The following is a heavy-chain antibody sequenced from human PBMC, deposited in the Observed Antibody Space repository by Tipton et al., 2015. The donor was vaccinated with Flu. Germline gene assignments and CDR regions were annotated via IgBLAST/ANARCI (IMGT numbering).Heavy chain of an antibody. V-gene: IGHV4-4*07. J-gene: IGHJ4*02. CDR3: ARDTIFGVAH. CDR1: GGSMSSFY. CDR2: MYVSGST. D-gene: IGHD3-3*01. Sequence: TLSLTCTVSGGSMSSFYWTWIRQPAGKGLEWIGRMYVSGSTYYNPSLKSRVTISVDTSKNQFSLKLSSVTAADTAVYYCARDTIFGVAHWGQGTLVTVSS.